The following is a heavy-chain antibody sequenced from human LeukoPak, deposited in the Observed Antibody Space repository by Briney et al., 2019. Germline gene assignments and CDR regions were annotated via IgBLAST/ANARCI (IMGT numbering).Heavy chain of an antibody. V-gene: IGHV4-59*01. CDR2: LLYSGST. Sequence: PSETLSLTSAISGGSIPSYYWSWIRQTPGKGLEWIGYLLYSGSTNYNPSLKSRVTMSIDTSKNQFSLKLRSVTAADTAVYYCARGAYSNYLSVGYWGQGILVTVSS. CDR3: ARGAYSNYLSVGY. J-gene: IGHJ4*02. D-gene: IGHD4-11*01. CDR1: GGSIPSYY.